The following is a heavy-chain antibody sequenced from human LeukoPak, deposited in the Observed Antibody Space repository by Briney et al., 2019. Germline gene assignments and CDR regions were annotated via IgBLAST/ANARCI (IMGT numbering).Heavy chain of an antibody. CDR3: ARDKTPQYCSSTSCYRDDAFDI. Sequence: SETLSLTCTVPGGSISSYYWSWIRQPPGKGLEWIGYIYYSGSTNYNPSLKSRVTISVDTSKNQFSLKLSSVTAADTAVYYCARDKTPQYCSSTSCYRDDAFDIWGQGTMVTVSS. CDR2: IYYSGST. D-gene: IGHD2-2*02. V-gene: IGHV4-59*01. CDR1: GGSISSYY. J-gene: IGHJ3*02.